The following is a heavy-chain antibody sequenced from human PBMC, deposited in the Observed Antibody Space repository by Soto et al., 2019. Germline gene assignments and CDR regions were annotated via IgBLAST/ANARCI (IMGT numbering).Heavy chain of an antibody. V-gene: IGHV2-26*01. CDR3: ARIPFGSWAHTSPFTDTT. CDR1: GFSLSNARMG. D-gene: IGHD6-13*01. Sequence: QVTLKESGPVLVKPTETLTLTCTVSGFSLSNARMGVSWIRQPPGKALEWLAHIFSNDEKSYSTSLKSRLTISKDXXKXQXXLTMTNMDPVDTATYYCARIPFGSWAHTSPFTDTTWGQGTLVTVSS. CDR2: IFSNDEK. J-gene: IGHJ5*02.